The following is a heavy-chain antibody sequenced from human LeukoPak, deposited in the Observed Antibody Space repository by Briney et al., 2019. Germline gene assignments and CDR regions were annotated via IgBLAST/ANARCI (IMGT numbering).Heavy chain of an antibody. J-gene: IGHJ5*02. D-gene: IGHD6-19*01. CDR1: GGSFSGYY. CDR3: ARGDSSGWYESNWFDP. CDR2: ISGGDGST. V-gene: IGHV3-23*01. Sequence: ETLSLTCAVYGGSFSGYYWSWVRQAPGKGLEWVSAISGGDGSTYYADSVKGRFTISRDNSKNTLYLQMNSLRADDTAVYYCARGDSSGWYESNWFDPWGQGTLVTVSS.